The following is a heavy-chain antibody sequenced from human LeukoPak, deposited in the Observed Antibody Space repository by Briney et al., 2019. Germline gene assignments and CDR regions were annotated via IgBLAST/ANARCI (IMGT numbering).Heavy chain of an antibody. V-gene: IGHV3-30*02. CDR1: GFTFSSYG. Sequence: GGSLRLSCAASGFTFSSYGMHWVRQAPGKGLEWVAFIRYDGSNKYYADSVKGRFTISRDNSKNTLYLQMNSLRAEDTAVYYCAKEGEESSSWWRRTGDQPLFDYWGQGTLVTVSP. CDR2: IRYDGSNK. CDR3: AKEGEESSSWWRRTGDQPLFDY. D-gene: IGHD6-13*01. J-gene: IGHJ4*02.